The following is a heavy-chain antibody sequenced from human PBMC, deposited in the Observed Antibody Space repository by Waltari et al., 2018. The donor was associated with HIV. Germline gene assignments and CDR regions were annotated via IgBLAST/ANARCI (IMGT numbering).Heavy chain of an antibody. CDR2: IYYRGST. Sequence: QVQLQESGPGLVKPSETLSLTCTVSGGSISSYYWCWIRQPPGKGVAWIGYIYYRGSTNYNPSRQRRVTIAVDTSKNQFALKLSSVTAADTAVYYCARVPEAATRAHYYYYGMDVWGQGTTVTVSS. D-gene: IGHD2-15*01. V-gene: IGHV4-59*01. J-gene: IGHJ6*02. CDR3: ARVPEAATRAHYYYYGMDV. CDR1: GGSISSYY.